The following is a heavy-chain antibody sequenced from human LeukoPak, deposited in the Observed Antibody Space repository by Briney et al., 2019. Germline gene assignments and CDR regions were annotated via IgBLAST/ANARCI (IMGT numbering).Heavy chain of an antibody. D-gene: IGHD6-19*01. Sequence: PSQTLSLTCTVSGGSISSGDYYWSWIRQPPGKGLEWIGYIYYSGSTYYNPSLKSRVTISVDTSKNQFSLKLSSVTAADAAVYYCARHEQWLVPVDYWGQGALVTVSS. V-gene: IGHV4-30-4*08. CDR3: ARHEQWLVPVDY. J-gene: IGHJ4*02. CDR2: IYYSGST. CDR1: GGSISSGDYY.